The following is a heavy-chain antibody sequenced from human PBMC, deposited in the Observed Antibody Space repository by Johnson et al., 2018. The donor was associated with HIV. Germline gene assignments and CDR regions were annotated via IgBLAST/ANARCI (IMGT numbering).Heavy chain of an antibody. D-gene: IGHD1-26*01. Sequence: NIKQDGSERYYVDSVKGRFTISRDNAKNTLYLQMNSLRAEDTAVYYCAKARVGARGGAFDIWGQGTMVTVSS. V-gene: IGHV3-7*04. J-gene: IGHJ3*02. CDR3: AKARVGARGGAFDI. CDR2: IKQDGSER.